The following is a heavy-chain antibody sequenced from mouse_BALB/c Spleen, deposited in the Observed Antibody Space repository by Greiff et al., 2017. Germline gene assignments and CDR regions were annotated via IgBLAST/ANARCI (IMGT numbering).Heavy chain of an antibody. J-gene: IGHJ3*01. CDR3: ARGVDGWFAY. D-gene: IGHD1-1*01. V-gene: IGHV1S132*01. Sequence: QVQLKQSGAELVKPGASVKLSCKTSGYTFTSYWIQWVKQRPGQGLGWIGEIFPGTGTTYYNEKFKGKATLTIDTSSSTAYMQLSSLTSEDSAVYFCARGVDGWFAYWGQGTLVTVSA. CDR1: GYTFTSYW. CDR2: IFPGTGTT.